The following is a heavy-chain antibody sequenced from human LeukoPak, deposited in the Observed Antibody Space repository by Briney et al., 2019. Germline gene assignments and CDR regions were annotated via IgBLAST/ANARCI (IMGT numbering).Heavy chain of an antibody. CDR2: ISYDGSNK. CDR1: GFTFSSYG. V-gene: IGHV3-30*18. J-gene: IGHJ4*02. Sequence: GRSLRLSCAASGFTFSSYGMHWVRQAPGKGLEWVAVISYDGSNKYYADSVKGRFTISRDNSKNTLYLQMNSLRAEDTAVYYCAKASTAHRYYFDYWGQGTLVTVSS. D-gene: IGHD5-18*01. CDR3: AKASTAHRYYFDY.